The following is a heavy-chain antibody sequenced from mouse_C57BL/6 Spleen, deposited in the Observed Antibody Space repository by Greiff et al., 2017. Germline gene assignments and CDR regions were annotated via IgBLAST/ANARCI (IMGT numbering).Heavy chain of an antibody. CDR2: IRLKSDNYAT. J-gene: IGHJ4*01. V-gene: IGHV6-3*01. CDR1: GFTFSNYW. D-gene: IGHD2-5*01. Sequence: EVHLVESGGGLVQPGGSMKLSCVASGFTFSNYWMNWVRQSPEKGLEWVAQIRLKSDNYATHYAESVKGRFTISSDDSNNSVYLQMNSLRAEDTGIYYCTYYSNYGAMDYWGQGTSVTVSS. CDR3: TYYSNYGAMDY.